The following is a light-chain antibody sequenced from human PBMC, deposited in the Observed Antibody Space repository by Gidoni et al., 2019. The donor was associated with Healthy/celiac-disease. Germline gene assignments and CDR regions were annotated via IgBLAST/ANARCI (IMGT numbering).Light chain of an antibody. CDR3: QQGLT. CDR1: QSVSSSY. CDR2: CAS. J-gene: IGKJ4*01. V-gene: IGKV3-20*01. Sequence: EIVLTQSPGTLSLSPGERATLSCRASQSVSSSYLAWYQQKPGQAPRLLIYCASSRATGIPDRFSGSGSGTDFTLTISRLEPEDFAVYYCQQGLTFGGGTKVEIK.